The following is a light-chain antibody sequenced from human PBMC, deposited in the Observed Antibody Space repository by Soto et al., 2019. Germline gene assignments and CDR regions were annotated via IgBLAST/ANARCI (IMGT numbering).Light chain of an antibody. CDR1: SSNIGAGYD. J-gene: IGLJ1*01. CDR3: QSYDSSLSGYV. Sequence: QSVLTQPPSVSGAPGQRVTISCTGSSSNIGAGYDVHWYQWLPGTAPKLLIYGNSNRPSGVPDRFSGSKSGTSASLAITGLQAEDEADYYCQSYDSSLSGYVFGTGTKLTVL. CDR2: GNS. V-gene: IGLV1-40*01.